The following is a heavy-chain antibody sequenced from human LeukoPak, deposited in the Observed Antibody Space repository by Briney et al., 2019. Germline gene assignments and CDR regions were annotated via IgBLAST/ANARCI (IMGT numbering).Heavy chain of an antibody. D-gene: IGHD6-19*01. V-gene: IGHV1-69*13. CDR3: VRDLSGDAVAPVRGYYYGMDV. J-gene: IGHJ6*02. CDR2: IIPIFGTA. CDR1: GGTFSSYA. Sequence: GASVKVSCKASGGTFSSYAISWVRQAPGQGLEWMGGIIPIFGTANYAQKFQGRVTITADESTSTAYMELSSLRSEDTAVYYCVRDLSGDAVAPVRGYYYGMDVWGQGTTVTVSS.